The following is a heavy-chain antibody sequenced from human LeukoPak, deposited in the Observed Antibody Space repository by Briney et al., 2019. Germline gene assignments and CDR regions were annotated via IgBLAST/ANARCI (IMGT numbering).Heavy chain of an antibody. D-gene: IGHD6-19*01. CDR3: ARAAVAAWGYNWFDP. CDR2: ISSSGSTI. Sequence: RPGGSLRLSCAASGFPFSSYEMNWVRQAPGKGLEWVSYISSSGSTIYYADSVKGRFTISRDNAKNSLYLQMNSLRAEDTAVYYCARAAVAAWGYNWFDPWGQGTLVTVSS. V-gene: IGHV3-48*03. J-gene: IGHJ5*02. CDR1: GFPFSSYE.